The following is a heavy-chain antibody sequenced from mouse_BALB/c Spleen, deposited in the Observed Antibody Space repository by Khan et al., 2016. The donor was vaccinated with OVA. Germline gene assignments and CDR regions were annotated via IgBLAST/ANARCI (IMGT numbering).Heavy chain of an antibody. CDR1: GYTFSSSW. V-gene: IGHV1-9*01. CDR3: AKEVTTVKAPLDY. Sequence: QVQLKQSGAELMKPGASVKISCKATGYTFSSSWIEWVRQRPGHGLEWIGEILPGRGTTNYNEKFKGKATFTADTTSNTAYMQLSSLTSEDSAVYYCAKEVTTVKAPLDYWGQGTTLTVSS. D-gene: IGHD2-1*01. CDR2: ILPGRGTT. J-gene: IGHJ2*01.